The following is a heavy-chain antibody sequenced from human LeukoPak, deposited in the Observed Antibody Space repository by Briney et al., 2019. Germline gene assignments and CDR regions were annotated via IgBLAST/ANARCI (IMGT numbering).Heavy chain of an antibody. J-gene: IGHJ4*02. Sequence: SETLSLTCAVYGGSFSGYYWTWIRQPPGKGLEWIGEIYPSGSTNYNPSLKSRVTISVDTSKNQFSLKLRSVTAADTAVFYCARGQGRDGYNGILEYWGQGALVTVSS. D-gene: IGHD5-24*01. CDR3: ARGQGRDGYNGILEY. CDR1: GGSFSGYY. V-gene: IGHV4-34*01. CDR2: IYPSGST.